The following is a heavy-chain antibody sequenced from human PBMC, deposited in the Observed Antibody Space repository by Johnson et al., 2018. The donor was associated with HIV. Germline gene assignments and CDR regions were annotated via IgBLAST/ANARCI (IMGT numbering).Heavy chain of an antibody. D-gene: IGHD2-2*01. Sequence: VQLVESGGAFVKPGGSLRLSCAASGFTFSSYAMSWVRQAPGKGLEWVSAISGSGGSTYYADSVKGRFTISRDNSKNTLYLQMNSLRAEDTAVYYCTTDLVPAAKEPVVVGGAFDIWGQGTMVTVSS. V-gene: IGHV3-23*04. J-gene: IGHJ3*02. CDR1: GFTFSSYA. CDR3: TTDLVPAAKEPVVVGGAFDI. CDR2: ISGSGGST.